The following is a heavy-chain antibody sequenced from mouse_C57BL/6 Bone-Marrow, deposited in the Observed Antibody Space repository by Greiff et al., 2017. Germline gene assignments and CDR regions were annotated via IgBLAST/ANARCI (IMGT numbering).Heavy chain of an antibody. CDR2: IDPNSGGT. D-gene: IGHD1-1*01. CDR3: TRDYYGSRNWYFDV. Sequence: QVQLQQPGAELVKPGASVKLSCKASGYTFTSYWMHWVKQRPGRGLEWIGRIDPNSGGTKYNEKLKSKAKLTVDKPSSTAYMQRSSLTSEDSAVYYCTRDYYGSRNWYFDVWGTGTTVTVSS. V-gene: IGHV1-72*01. CDR1: GYTFTSYW. J-gene: IGHJ1*03.